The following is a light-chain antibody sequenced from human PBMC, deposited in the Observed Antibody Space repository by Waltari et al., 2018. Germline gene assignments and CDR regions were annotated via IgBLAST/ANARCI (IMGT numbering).Light chain of an antibody. J-gene: IGKJ2*01. CDR3: QQYYIAQYT. CDR2: WAS. CDR1: QSFLFSSDNKNY. V-gene: IGKV4-1*01. Sequence: DIVMTQSPDSLTVSLGERATINCKSRQSFLFSSDNKNYLAWYQQKPGQPPKLLIYWASTRESGVPDRFSGSGSGTDFTLTISSLQAEDVAVYFCQQYYIAQYTFGQGTKLEIK.